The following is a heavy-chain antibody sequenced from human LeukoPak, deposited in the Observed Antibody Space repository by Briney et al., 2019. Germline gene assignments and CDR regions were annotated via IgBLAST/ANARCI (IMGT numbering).Heavy chain of an antibody. J-gene: IGHJ6*02. CDR2: IYYSGST. V-gene: IGHV4-31*03. Sequence: SQTLSLTCTVSGGSISSGGYYGSWIRQHPGKGLEWIGYIYYSGSTYYNPSLKSRVTISVDTSKNQFSLKLSSVTAADTAVYYCARYDILTGPYYYYGMDVWGQGTTVTVSS. CDR3: ARYDILTGPYYYYGMDV. CDR1: GGSISSGGYY. D-gene: IGHD3-9*01.